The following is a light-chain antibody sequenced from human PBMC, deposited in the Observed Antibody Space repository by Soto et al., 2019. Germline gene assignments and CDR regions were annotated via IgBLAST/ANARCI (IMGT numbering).Light chain of an antibody. J-gene: IGLJ1*01. V-gene: IGLV2-14*01. Sequence: QSALTQSASVSGSPGQSITISCTGTSSDVGGYNYVSWYQQDPGKAPKLMIYDVFNRPSRVSNRFSGSKSGNTASLTISGLQAEDEADYYCSSYTSSSTLVFGTGTKLTVL. CDR2: DVF. CDR3: SSYTSSSTLV. CDR1: SSDVGGYNY.